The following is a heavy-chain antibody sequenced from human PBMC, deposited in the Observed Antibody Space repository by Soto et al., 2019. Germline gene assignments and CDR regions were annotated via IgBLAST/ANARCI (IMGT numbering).Heavy chain of an antibody. D-gene: IGHD4-17*01. V-gene: IGHV1-3*01. Sequence: QVQLVQSGAEVKKPGASVKVSCKASGYTFTSYAMHWVRQAPGQRLEWMGWINAGNGNRKYSQKFQGRVTITRDTSASIAYMELSSLRSEDTAVYYSARDTAPSDVWGPGSTGTVSS. CDR2: INAGNGNR. CDR1: GYTFTSYA. CDR3: ARDTAPSDV. J-gene: IGHJ6*02.